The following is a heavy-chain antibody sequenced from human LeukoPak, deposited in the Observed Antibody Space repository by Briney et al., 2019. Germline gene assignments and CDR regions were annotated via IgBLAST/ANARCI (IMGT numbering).Heavy chain of an antibody. CDR1: GFTFSTYD. J-gene: IGHJ4*02. CDR2: ISGNGGST. Sequence: QPGGSLRLSCAASGFTFSTYDMSWVRQAPGKGLEWVSVISGNGGSTHYADSVKGRFTISRDNSKNTLYLQMNSLRAEDTAVYYCAKDGVMAGHYLDYWGQGTLDTVSS. D-gene: IGHD5-24*01. CDR3: AKDGVMAGHYLDY. V-gene: IGHV3-23*01.